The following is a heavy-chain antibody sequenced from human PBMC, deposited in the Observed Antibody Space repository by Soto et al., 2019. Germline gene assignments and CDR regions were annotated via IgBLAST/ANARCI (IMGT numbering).Heavy chain of an antibody. CDR2: ISNSGRTI. CDR3: ASPLETAPHDAFDI. D-gene: IGHD2-21*02. CDR1: GFTFISYE. J-gene: IGHJ3*02. V-gene: IGHV3-48*03. Sequence: GGSLRLSCAASGFTFISYEMNWVLRAPWKGLEWVSYISNSGRTIYYADSVKGRFTISRDNAKDSLFLQMDSLRAEGTAVYYCASPLETAPHDAFDIWGQGTMVTVSS.